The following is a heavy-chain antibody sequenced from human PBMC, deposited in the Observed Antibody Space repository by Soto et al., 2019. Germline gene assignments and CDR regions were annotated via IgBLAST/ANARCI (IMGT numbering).Heavy chain of an antibody. CDR1: GFALLIFA. Sequence: EVQLLESGGDVVQPGGSLRLSCAGSGFALLIFAMNWVRQAPGKGLEWVAASSGTGANAYYTDSVRGRFTVSRDNSKNMVFLEMNSLRVEDTAVYYCANVVGWGQGTLVTVSS. J-gene: IGHJ4*02. V-gene: IGHV3-23*01. D-gene: IGHD2-2*01. CDR3: ANVVG. CDR2: SSGTGANA.